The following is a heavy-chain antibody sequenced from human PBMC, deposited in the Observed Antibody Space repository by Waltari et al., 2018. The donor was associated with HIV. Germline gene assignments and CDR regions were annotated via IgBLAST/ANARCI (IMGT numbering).Heavy chain of an antibody. CDR2: IHPGGTT. CDR1: GESFTGFY. V-gene: IGHV4-34*01. Sequence: QLQIQQWGAGLVKPSETLSLTCAVSGESFTGFYWSFIRQPPGKGLEWIGEIHPGGTTNYNPSLKSRVTLSLQTSKSEFYLTLTSVTAADTAVYYCARRAGHSNGSQRLDHWGQGTLVSVSA. D-gene: IGHD3-22*01. CDR3: ARRAGHSNGSQRLDH. J-gene: IGHJ4*02.